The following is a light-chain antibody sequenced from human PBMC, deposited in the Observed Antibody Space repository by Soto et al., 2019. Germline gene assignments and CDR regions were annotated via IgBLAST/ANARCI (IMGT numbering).Light chain of an antibody. CDR1: SSDVGGYNY. CDR3: SSYTSSSTVV. V-gene: IGLV2-14*01. Sequence: QSALTQPASVSGSPGQSITISCTGTSSDVGGYNYVSWYQQHPGKAPKLMLYDVSDRPSGVSNRVSGSKSGNTASLTISGLQAEYEADYYCSSYTSSSTVVFGGGTKVTVL. CDR2: DVS. J-gene: IGLJ2*01.